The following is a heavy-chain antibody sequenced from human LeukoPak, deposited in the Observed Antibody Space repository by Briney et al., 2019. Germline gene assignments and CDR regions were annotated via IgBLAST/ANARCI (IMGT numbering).Heavy chain of an antibody. J-gene: IGHJ5*02. D-gene: IGHD6-13*01. CDR2: LTGDGST. CDR1: GLTISNYA. Sequence: GGAPRLSCAAPGLTISNYAMMWVRQAPGKGLEWVSTLTGDGSTFYAASVRGRFTFFRDDSKSTLFLQMNSLAAEDTAVYYCSKGRASGLVDWFDPWGQGTLVTVSS. V-gene: IGHV3-23*01. CDR3: SKGRASGLVDWFDP.